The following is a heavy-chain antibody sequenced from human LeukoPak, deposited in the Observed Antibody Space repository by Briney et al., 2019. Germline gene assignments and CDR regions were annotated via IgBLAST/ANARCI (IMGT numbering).Heavy chain of an antibody. V-gene: IGHV4-34*01. CDR3: ARGGGSSSYYYGMDV. D-gene: IGHD1-26*01. J-gene: IGHJ6*02. Sequence: SDTLSLTCTVSGGSISSYYWSWIRQPPGEGLEWIGEINHSGSTNYNPSLKSRVTISVDTSKNQFSLKLSSVTAADTAVYYCARGGGSSSYYYGMDVWGQGTTVTVSS. CDR1: GGSISSYY. CDR2: INHSGST.